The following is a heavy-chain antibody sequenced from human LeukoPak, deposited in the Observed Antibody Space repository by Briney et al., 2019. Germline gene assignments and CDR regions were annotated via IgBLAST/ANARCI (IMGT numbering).Heavy chain of an antibody. D-gene: IGHD1-26*01. CDR3: ARGATYAYYQDY. CDR1: GFTFSSYG. J-gene: IGHJ4*02. V-gene: IGHV3-74*01. CDR2: IKYDASST. Sequence: GGSLRLSCAASGFTFSSYGMHWVRQAPGKGLVWVSRIKYDASSTSYADSVKGRFTISRDNAKNTLYLQMNSLRAEDTAVYYCARGATYAYYQDYWGQGTLVTVSS.